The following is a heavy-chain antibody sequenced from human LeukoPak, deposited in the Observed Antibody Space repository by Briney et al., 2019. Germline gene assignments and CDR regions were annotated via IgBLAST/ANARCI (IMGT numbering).Heavy chain of an antibody. D-gene: IGHD2-15*01. CDR3: VAAVAAIDY. CDR1: GGPISSSSYY. CDR2: IYYSGST. Sequence: SETLSLTCTVSGGPISSSSYYWAWIRQPPGKGLEWIGSIYYSGSTYYNSSLKSRVTISVDTSKNQFSLKLTSVTAAETAVYYCVAAVAAIDYWGQGTLVTVSS. V-gene: IGHV4-39*01. J-gene: IGHJ4*02.